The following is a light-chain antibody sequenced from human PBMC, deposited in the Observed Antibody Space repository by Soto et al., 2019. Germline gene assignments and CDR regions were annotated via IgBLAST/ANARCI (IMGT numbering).Light chain of an antibody. CDR1: QSVSSSY. Sequence: DIVLTQSPGTLSLSPGERAALSCRASQSVSSSYLAWYQQKPGQAPRLLIYGASNRATGIPDRFSGSGSGTDFTLTISRLEPEDFAVYYCQQYHFSPETFGQGTKVDIK. V-gene: IGKV3-20*01. J-gene: IGKJ1*01. CDR2: GAS. CDR3: QQYHFSPET.